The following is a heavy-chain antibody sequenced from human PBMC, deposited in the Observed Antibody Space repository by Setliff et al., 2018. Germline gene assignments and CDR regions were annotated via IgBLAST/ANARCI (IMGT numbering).Heavy chain of an antibody. J-gene: IGHJ3*02. CDR3: VRDDADNYDAFDN. Sequence: PGGSLRLSCAASGFTFRSYGIHWVRQAPGKGLEWVAFIRNDGSTKYYLDSVKGRFTISRDNAKRSLYLQMNGLRADDTGVYYCVRDDADNYDAFDNWGQGTLVTVSS. CDR2: IRNDGSTK. V-gene: IGHV3-30*02. CDR1: GFTFRSYG. D-gene: IGHD3-22*01.